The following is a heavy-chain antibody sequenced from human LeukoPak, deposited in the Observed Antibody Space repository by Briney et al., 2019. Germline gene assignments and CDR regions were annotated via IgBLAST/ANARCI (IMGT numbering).Heavy chain of an antibody. CDR3: ARSPTSSYYDFWSGYPPPIYYFDY. D-gene: IGHD3-3*01. CDR2: INHSGST. Sequence: SETLSLTCAVYGGSFSGYYRSWIRQPPGKGLEWIGEINHSGSTNYNPSLKSRVTISVDTSKNQFSLKLSSVTAADTAVYYCARSPTSSYYDFWSGYPPPIYYFDYWGQGTLVTVSS. V-gene: IGHV4-34*01. J-gene: IGHJ4*02. CDR1: GGSFSGYY.